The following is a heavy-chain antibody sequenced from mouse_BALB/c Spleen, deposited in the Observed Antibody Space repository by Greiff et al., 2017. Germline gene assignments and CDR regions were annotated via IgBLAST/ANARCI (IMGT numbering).Heavy chain of an antibody. V-gene: IGHV3-2*02. CDR3: ARGVYDYDEGLWFAY. CDR2: ISYSGST. CDR1: GYSITSDYA. D-gene: IGHD2-4*01. J-gene: IGHJ3*01. Sequence: EVKLQESGPGLVKPSQSLSLTCTVTGYSITSDYAWTWIRQFPGNKLEWMGYISYSGSTSYNPSLKSRISITRDTSKNQFFLQLNSVTTEDTATYYCARGVYDYDEGLWFAYWGQGTLVTVSA.